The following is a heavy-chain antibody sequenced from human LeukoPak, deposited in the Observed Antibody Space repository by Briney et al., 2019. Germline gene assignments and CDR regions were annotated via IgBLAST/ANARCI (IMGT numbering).Heavy chain of an antibody. Sequence: GESLKISCKGSGYSFTSYWIGWVRQMPGKGLEWMGIIYPGDSDTRYSPSFQGQVTISADKSISTAYLQWSSLKASDTAMYYCASQSYSCYGSGSYDHWSDPWGQGTLVTVSS. CDR1: GYSFTSYW. V-gene: IGHV5-51*01. CDR2: IYPGDSDT. D-gene: IGHD3-10*01. J-gene: IGHJ5*02. CDR3: ASQSYSCYGSGSYDHWSDP.